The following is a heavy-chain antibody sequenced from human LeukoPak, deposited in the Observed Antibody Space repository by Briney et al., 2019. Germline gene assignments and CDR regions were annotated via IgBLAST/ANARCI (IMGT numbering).Heavy chain of an antibody. D-gene: IGHD1-26*01. CDR3: ARGRRGGSYFLHHSVDFDY. CDR2: INHSGST. V-gene: IGHV4-34*01. J-gene: IGHJ4*02. CDR1: GGSFSGYY. Sequence: SETLSLTCAVYGGSFSGYYWSWIRQPPGKGLEWIGEINHSGSTNYNPSLKSRVTISVDTSKNQFSLKLSSVTAADTAVYYCARGRRGGSYFLHHSVDFDYWGQGTLVTVSS.